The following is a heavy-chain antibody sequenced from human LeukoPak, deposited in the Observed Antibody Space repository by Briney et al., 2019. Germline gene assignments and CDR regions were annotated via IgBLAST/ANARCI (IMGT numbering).Heavy chain of an antibody. Sequence: GSLRLSCAASEFSVSSNYMTWVRQAPGKGLEWVSIIYSNGNTYYADSVKGRFTISRDNSKNTVYLQMNSLRAEDTAVYYCAKARGYSSGWLFDYWGQGTLVTVSS. V-gene: IGHV3-66*01. CDR3: AKARGYSSGWLFDY. CDR2: IYSNGNT. D-gene: IGHD6-19*01. J-gene: IGHJ4*02. CDR1: EFSVSSNY.